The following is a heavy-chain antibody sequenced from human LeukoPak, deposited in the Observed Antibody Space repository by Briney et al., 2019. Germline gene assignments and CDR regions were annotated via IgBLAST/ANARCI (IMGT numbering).Heavy chain of an antibody. V-gene: IGHV1-18*01. CDR2: ISAYNGNT. CDR3: ARDTPHLHYDYVWGSYRYTLDY. D-gene: IGHD3-16*02. Sequence: ASVKLSCKASGYTFTSYGISWVRQAPGQGLEWMGWISAYNGNTNYAQKLQGRVTMTTDTSTSTAYMELRSLRSDDTAVYYCARDTPHLHYDYVWGSYRYTLDYWGQGTLVTVSS. J-gene: IGHJ4*02. CDR1: GYTFTSYG.